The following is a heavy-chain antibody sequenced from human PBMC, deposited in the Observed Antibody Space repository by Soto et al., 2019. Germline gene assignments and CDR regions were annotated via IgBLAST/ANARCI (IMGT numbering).Heavy chain of an antibody. CDR2: IYHSGST. CDR1: GASISINNW. CDR3: ARSTVTEAY. V-gene: IGHV4-4*02. Sequence: QVQLQESGPGLVKPSGTLSLTCAVSGASISINNWWSWVRRPPGKGLEWVGEIYHSGSTNYNLSLKSLVTISIDKSKNQFSLKLSSVTAADTAVYYCARSTVTEAYWGQGTLVTVSS. D-gene: IGHD4-17*01. J-gene: IGHJ4*02.